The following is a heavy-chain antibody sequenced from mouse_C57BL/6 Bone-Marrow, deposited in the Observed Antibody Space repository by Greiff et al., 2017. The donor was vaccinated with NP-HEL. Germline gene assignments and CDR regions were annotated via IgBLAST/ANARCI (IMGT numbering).Heavy chain of an antibody. V-gene: IGHV5-4*03. CDR3: ASRIYYDYGVWFAY. CDR1: GFTFSSYA. J-gene: IGHJ3*01. CDR2: ISDGGSYT. D-gene: IGHD2-4*01. Sequence: EVMLVESGGGLVKPGGSLKLSCAASGFTFSSYAMSWVRQTPEKRLEWVATISDGGSYTYYPDNVKGRFTISRDNAKNNLYLQMSQLKSENTAIYYCASRIYYDYGVWFAYWGQGTLVTVAA.